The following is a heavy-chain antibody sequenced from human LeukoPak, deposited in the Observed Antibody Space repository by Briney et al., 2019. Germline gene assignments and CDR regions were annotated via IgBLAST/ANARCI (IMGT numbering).Heavy chain of an antibody. V-gene: IGHV3-74*01. Sequence: GGSLRLSCAASGFTFSSHWMHWVRQAPGKGLVWVSRLNPDGSNTIYAGSVKGRFTISRDNAKNTLYLQMNSLRAEDTAVYYCVRDLRIGPWGQGTLVTVSS. CDR2: LNPDGSNT. J-gene: IGHJ5*02. CDR1: GFTFSSHW. CDR3: VRDLRIGP. D-gene: IGHD2/OR15-2a*01.